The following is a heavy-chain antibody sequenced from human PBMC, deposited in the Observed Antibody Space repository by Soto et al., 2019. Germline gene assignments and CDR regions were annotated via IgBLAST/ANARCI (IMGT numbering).Heavy chain of an antibody. CDR1: GSSINSDY. J-gene: IGHJ5*02. CDR2: IYHMGGT. V-gene: IGHV4-59*03. CDR3: ARFTYKSGFNWLDH. Sequence: XETRSLTCTVSGSSINSDYWSWIRQSPGKGLEWIGYIYHMGGTDYNPSLKSRVTISIDKSKNQFSLNLRSVTAADTAVYFCARFTYKSGFNWLDHWGQGTQVTVSS. D-gene: IGHD5-12*01.